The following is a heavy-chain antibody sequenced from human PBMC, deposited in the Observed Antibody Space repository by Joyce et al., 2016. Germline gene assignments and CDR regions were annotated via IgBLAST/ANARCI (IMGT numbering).Heavy chain of an antibody. CDR2: ISTGGSST. D-gene: IGHD3-3*01. J-gene: IGHJ4*02. Sequence: EVQLWESGGGLVQPGGSLRLSCAASGFSFSSFAMSWVRQGPGKVLEWVSGISTGGSSTKYADSVKGRFTISRDNSNNTLYLQMKSLSPEDTAVYYCAKGITIFGVISQPFDSWGQGTLVTVSS. CDR1: GFSFSSFA. CDR3: AKGITIFGVISQPFDS. V-gene: IGHV3-23*01.